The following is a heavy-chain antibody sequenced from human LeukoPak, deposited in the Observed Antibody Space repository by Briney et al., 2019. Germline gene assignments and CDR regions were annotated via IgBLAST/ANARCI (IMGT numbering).Heavy chain of an antibody. D-gene: IGHD3-10*01. V-gene: IGHV3-48*02. J-gene: IGHJ4*02. CDR3: ARSYYGSGSYYTQY. CDR1: GFTFSSYS. Sequence: GGSRRLSCAASGFTFSSYSMNWVRQAPGKGLEWVSHITASGTAMFYADSVKGRFTISRDNAKNSLYLQMNSLRDEDTAVYYCARSYYGSGSYYTQYWGQGTLVTVSS. CDR2: ITASGTAM.